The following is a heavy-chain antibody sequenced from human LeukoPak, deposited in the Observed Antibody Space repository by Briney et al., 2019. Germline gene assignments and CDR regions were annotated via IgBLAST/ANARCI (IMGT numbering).Heavy chain of an antibody. Sequence: SETLSLTCTVSGGSISSYYWSWIRQPPGKGLEWIGYIYYSGSTNYNPSLKSRVTISVDTSKNQFSLKLSSVTAADTAVYYCVREERYGSSYDYWGQGTLVTVSS. D-gene: IGHD3-10*01. CDR1: GGSISSYY. CDR3: VREERYGSSYDY. J-gene: IGHJ4*02. CDR2: IYYSGST. V-gene: IGHV4-59*01.